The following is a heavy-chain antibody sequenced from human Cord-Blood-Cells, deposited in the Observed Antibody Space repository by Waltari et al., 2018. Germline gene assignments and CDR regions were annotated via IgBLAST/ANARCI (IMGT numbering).Heavy chain of an antibody. CDR1: GFRFISHS. V-gene: IGHV3-30*04. CDR2: ISYDGSNK. D-gene: IGHD6-13*01. J-gene: IGHJ5*02. Sequence: QVQLVESGGGVVQPGRSLRLSCAASGFRFISHSTHWARRAPGKGLEWVAVISYDGSNKYYADSVKGRFTISRDNSKNTLYLQMNSLRAEDTAVYYCARESSSSWYWFDPWGQGTLVTVSS. CDR3: ARESSSSWYWFDP.